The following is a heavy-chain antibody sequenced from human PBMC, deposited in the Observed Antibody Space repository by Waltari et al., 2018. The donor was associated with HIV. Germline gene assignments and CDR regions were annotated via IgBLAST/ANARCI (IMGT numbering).Heavy chain of an antibody. V-gene: IGHV3-74*01. Sequence: EVQLVESGGGSVQPGGSLRLSCAASGFTFTSYWMHWVRQAPGKGLVGVSRINLEGSTTTYADSVKGRFTISRDNAKGTLYLQRSSLRAEDTAMYYCARDFRSPKGDFDYWGQGTLVSVSS. CDR1: GFTFTSYW. J-gene: IGHJ4*02. D-gene: IGHD3-16*01. CDR3: ARDFRSPKGDFDY. CDR2: INLEGSTT.